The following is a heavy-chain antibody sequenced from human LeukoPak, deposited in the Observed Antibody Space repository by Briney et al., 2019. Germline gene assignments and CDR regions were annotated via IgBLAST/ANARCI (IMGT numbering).Heavy chain of an antibody. CDR3: ARDLAAAVRDYYYYGMDV. CDR1: GYTFTGYY. Sequence: ASVKVSCKASGYTFTGYYMHWVRQAPGQGLEWMGWINPNSGGTNYAQKFQGRVTMTRDTSISTAYMELSRLRSDDTAVYYCARDLAAAVRDYYYYGMDVWGQGTTVTVSS. D-gene: IGHD6-13*01. V-gene: IGHV1-2*02. J-gene: IGHJ6*02. CDR2: INPNSGGT.